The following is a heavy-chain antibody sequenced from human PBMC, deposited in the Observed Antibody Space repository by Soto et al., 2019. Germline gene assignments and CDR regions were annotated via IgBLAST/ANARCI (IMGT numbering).Heavy chain of an antibody. CDR2: ISYDGSNK. Sequence: GGSLRLSCAASGFTFSSYAMHWVRQAPGKGLEWVAVISYDGSNKYYADSVKGRFTISRDNSKNTLYLQMNSLRAEDTAVYYCARVSWLATYGYWGQGTLVTVSS. J-gene: IGHJ4*02. CDR1: GFTFSSYA. V-gene: IGHV3-30-3*01. D-gene: IGHD6-19*01. CDR3: ARVSWLATYGY.